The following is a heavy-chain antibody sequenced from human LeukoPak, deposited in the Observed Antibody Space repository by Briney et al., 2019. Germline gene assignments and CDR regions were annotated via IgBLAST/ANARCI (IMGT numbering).Heavy chain of an antibody. V-gene: IGHV3-21*01. J-gene: IGHJ6*02. Sequence: GGSLRLSCAASGFTFSSYSMNWVSQAPGKGLEWVSSISSSSSYIYYADSVKGRFTISRDNAKNSLYLQMNSLRAEDTAVYYCAREVAGTYGMDVWGQGTTVTVSS. CDR2: ISSSSSYI. D-gene: IGHD6-19*01. CDR3: AREVAGTYGMDV. CDR1: GFTFSSYS.